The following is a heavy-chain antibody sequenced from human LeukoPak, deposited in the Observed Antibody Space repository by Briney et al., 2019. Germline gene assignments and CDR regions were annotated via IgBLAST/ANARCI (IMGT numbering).Heavy chain of an antibody. D-gene: IGHD3-10*01. V-gene: IGHV3-74*03. CDR2: INGDGSTT. J-gene: IGHJ4*02. CDR3: ARDYAGSPDY. CDR1: GFTFSTYW. Sequence: GGSLRLSCTASGFTFSTYWINWVRQSPGKWMVWVALINGDGSTTTHADSVKGRFTISRDNAKNTAYLQMNSLRDEDTAVYFCARDYAGSPDYWGQGTLVTVSA.